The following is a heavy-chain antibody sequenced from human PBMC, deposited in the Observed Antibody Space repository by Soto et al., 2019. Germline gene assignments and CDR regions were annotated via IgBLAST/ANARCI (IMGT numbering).Heavy chain of an antibody. CDR3: ARWSYLDY. J-gene: IGHJ4*02. CDR2: ISGSDGKT. D-gene: IGHD3-3*01. Sequence: GGSLRLSCAASGFSFGSYALSWVRQAPGKGLEWVSTISGSDGKTFYADSVKGRFSISRDTSQSTLYLQMNSLRADNTAMYYCARWSYLDYWGQGTRVTVSS. CDR1: GFSFGSYA. V-gene: IGHV3-23*01.